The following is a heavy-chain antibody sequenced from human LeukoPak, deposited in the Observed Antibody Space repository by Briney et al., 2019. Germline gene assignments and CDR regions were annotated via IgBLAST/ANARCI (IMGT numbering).Heavy chain of an antibody. CDR3: AAGYSYGLDY. D-gene: IGHD5-18*01. J-gene: IGHJ4*02. CDR2: IYYRGST. CDR1: GGSISSSSYY. Sequence: SETLSLTCTVSGGSISSSSYYWGWIRQPPGKGLEWIGTIYYRGSTYYTPSLKSRVTISVDTSKNQLSLKLSSVTAADTAVYYCAAGYSYGLDYRGQGTLVTVSS. V-gene: IGHV4-39*01.